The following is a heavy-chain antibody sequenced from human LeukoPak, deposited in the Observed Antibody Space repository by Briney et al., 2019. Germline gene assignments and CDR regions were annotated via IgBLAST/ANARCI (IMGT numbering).Heavy chain of an antibody. D-gene: IGHD5-12*01. J-gene: IGHJ3*02. V-gene: IGHV4-61*02. Sequence: SQTLSLTCTVSGGSISSGSYYWGWLRQPAGTGREWLGRIYTSGSTNYNPSLKSRVTISVDTSKNQFSLKLSSVTAADTAVYYCARARGDRGYAFDIWGQGTMVTVSS. CDR1: GGSISSGSYY. CDR3: ARARGDRGYAFDI. CDR2: IYTSGST.